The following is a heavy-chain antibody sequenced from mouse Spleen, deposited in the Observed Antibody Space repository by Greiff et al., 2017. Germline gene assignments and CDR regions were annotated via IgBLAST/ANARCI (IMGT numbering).Heavy chain of an antibody. CDR2: IDPEDGDT. CDR3: TGITTVVSYFDY. J-gene: IGHJ2*01. CDR1: GFNIKDYY. D-gene: IGHD1-1*01. Sequence: VQLKESGAELVRPGASVKLSCTASGFNIKDYYMHWVKQRPEQGLEWIGRIDPEDGDTEYAPKFQGKATMTADTSSNTAYLQLSSLTSEDTAVYYCTGITTVVSYFDYWGQGTTLTVSS. V-gene: IGHV14-1*01.